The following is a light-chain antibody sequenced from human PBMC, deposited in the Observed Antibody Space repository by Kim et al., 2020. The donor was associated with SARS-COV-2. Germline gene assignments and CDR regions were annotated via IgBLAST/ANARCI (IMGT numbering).Light chain of an antibody. CDR2: RNN. CDR1: SHNVGNQG. CDR3: SAWDSSLSAWV. Sequence: RHTTTLTCTGNSHNVGNQGSAWRQQHQGHPPKLLSYRNNNRPSGISERLSASRSGNTASLTITGLQPEDEADYYCSAWDSSLSAWVFGGGTQLTVL. V-gene: IGLV10-54*01. J-gene: IGLJ3*02.